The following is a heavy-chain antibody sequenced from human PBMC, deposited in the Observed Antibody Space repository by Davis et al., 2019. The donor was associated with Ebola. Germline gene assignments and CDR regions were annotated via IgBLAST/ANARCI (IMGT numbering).Heavy chain of an antibody. J-gene: IGHJ4*02. CDR1: GVNFNIYA. CDR2: VIGSGTT. CDR3: ARDGHGSGLDY. D-gene: IGHD2-2*03. Sequence: GESLKISCAASGVNFNIYAMSWVRQAPGKRLEWVSGVIGSGTTYYADSVKGRFTISRDNSKNTLYLQMNSLRAEDTAVYYCARDGHGSGLDYWGQGTLVTVSS. V-gene: IGHV3-23*01.